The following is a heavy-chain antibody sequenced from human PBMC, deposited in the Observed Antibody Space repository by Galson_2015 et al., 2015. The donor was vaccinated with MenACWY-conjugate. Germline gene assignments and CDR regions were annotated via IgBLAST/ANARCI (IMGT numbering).Heavy chain of an antibody. V-gene: IGHV3-74*01. D-gene: IGHD1-1*01. Sequence: SLRLSCAASGFTFNSYWMHWVRRPPGKGLEWISYIKADGSFSNYADSVKGRFTISTDNAKNMVYLQMDGLGDEDTAVYFCARDNNWSFDSWGQGTLVTVSS. CDR1: GFTFNSYW. CDR2: IKADGSFS. CDR3: ARDNNWSFDS. J-gene: IGHJ4*02.